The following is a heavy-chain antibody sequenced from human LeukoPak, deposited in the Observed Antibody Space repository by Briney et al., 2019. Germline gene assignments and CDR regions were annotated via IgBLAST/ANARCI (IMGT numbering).Heavy chain of an antibody. J-gene: IGHJ2*01. V-gene: IGHV4-34*01. D-gene: IGHD2-21*02. CDR1: GGSLSGYY. Sequence: PSETLSLTCAVYGGSLSGYYWSWIRQPPGKGLEWIGEINHSGSTNYNPSLKSRVTISVDTSKNQFSLKLSSVTAADTAVYYCANLPLAYCGGDCYPGGYFDLWGRGTLVTVSS. CDR3: ANLPLAYCGGDCYPGGYFDL. CDR2: INHSGST.